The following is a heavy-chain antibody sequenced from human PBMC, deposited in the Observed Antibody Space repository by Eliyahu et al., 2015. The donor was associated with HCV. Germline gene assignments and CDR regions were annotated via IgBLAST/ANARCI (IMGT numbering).Heavy chain of an antibody. CDR2: ISYDGSNK. D-gene: IGHD3-3*01. J-gene: IGHJ6*02. V-gene: IGHV3-30-3*01. CDR3: ARETYYDFWTPLSDGMDV. CDR1: GFTFXSXA. Sequence: QVQLVESGXGVVQPGRSLXXSCAASGFTFXSXAMHWVRQAPGKGLEWVAVISYDGSNKYYADSVKGRFTISRDNSKNTLYLQMNSLRAEDTAVYYCARETYYDFWTPLSDGMDVWGQGTTVTVSS.